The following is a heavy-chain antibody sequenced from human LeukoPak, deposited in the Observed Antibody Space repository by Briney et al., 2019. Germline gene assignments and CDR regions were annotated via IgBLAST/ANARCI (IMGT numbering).Heavy chain of an antibody. CDR1: GGSISSGGYY. CDR3: ARTYYYDSSGKTVWLDP. J-gene: IGHJ5*02. Sequence: SETLSLTCTVSGGSISSGGYYWSWIRQHPGKGLEWIGYSYYSGSTYYNPSLKSRVTISVDTSKNQFSLKLSSVTAADTAVYYCARTYYYDSSGKTVWLDPWGQGTLVTVSS. D-gene: IGHD3-22*01. CDR2: SYYSGST. V-gene: IGHV4-31*03.